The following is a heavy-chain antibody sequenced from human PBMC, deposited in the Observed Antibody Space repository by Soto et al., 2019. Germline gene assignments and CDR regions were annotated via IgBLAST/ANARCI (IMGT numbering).Heavy chain of an antibody. Sequence: EVQLLESGGGLVQPGGSLRLSCAASGFPFTNYAMTWVRRAPGKGLEWVSTISGGGRKTYYADAVRGRFTISRDNSKNTLFLEMNNLTGEGTAVYLCARDRGVTATAPGGQGTLVSVSS. CDR1: GFPFTNYA. V-gene: IGHV3-23*01. CDR3: ARDRGVTATAP. J-gene: IGHJ5*02. CDR2: ISGGGRKT. D-gene: IGHD6-13*01.